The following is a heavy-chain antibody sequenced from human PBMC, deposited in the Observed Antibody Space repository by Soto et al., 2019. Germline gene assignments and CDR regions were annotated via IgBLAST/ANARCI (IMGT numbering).Heavy chain of an antibody. CDR3: ARXLXQXXAKESY. CDR1: GFTFSSYA. J-gene: IGHJ4*02. CDR2: ISYDGSNK. V-gene: IGHV3-30-3*01. Sequence: QVQLVESVGGVVQPGRSLRLSCAASGFTFSSYAMHWVRQAPGKGLEWVAVISYDGSNKYYADSVKGRFTISRDNSKNTLYLQMNSLRAEDTAVYXXARXLXQXXAKESYWGQGTLVTVSS.